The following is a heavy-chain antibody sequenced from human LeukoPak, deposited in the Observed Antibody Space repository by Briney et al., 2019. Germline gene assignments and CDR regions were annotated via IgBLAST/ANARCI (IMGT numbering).Heavy chain of an antibody. CDR2: INHSGST. Sequence: SETLSLTCAVYGGSFSGYYWSWIRQPPGKGLEWIGEINHSGSTNYNPSLKSRVTISVDTSKNQFSLKLSSVTAADTAVYYCARLSTLDYYDSSGGGKYFQHWGQGTLVTVSS. V-gene: IGHV4-34*01. CDR3: ARLSTLDYYDSSGGGKYFQH. J-gene: IGHJ1*01. CDR1: GGSFSGYY. D-gene: IGHD3-22*01.